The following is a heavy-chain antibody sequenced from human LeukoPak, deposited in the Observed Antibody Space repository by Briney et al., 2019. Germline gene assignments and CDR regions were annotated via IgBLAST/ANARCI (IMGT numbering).Heavy chain of an antibody. D-gene: IGHD6-19*01. CDR2: ISSSGSTT. CDR1: GFTFSSYE. V-gene: IGHV3-48*03. CDR3: ARHSGRDY. Sequence: GGSLRLSCAASGFTFSSYEMNWVRQAPGKGLEWVSFISSSGSTTYYADSVKGRFTISRDNAKNSLYLQMNSLRAEDTAVYYCARHSGRDYWGQGTLVTVSS. J-gene: IGHJ4*02.